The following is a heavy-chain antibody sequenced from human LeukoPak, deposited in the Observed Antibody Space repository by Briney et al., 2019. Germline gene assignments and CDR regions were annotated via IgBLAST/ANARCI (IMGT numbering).Heavy chain of an antibody. Sequence: GASVKVSCKTSGYTFTGYYMHWVRQAPGQGLEWMGWINPNSGGTNYAQKFQGRVTMTRDTSISTAYMELSRLRSEDTAVYYCAREGGPGRRGYFDYWGQGTLVTVSS. V-gene: IGHV1-2*02. CDR1: GYTFTGYY. J-gene: IGHJ4*02. CDR2: INPNSGGT. D-gene: IGHD3-10*01. CDR3: AREGGPGRRGYFDY.